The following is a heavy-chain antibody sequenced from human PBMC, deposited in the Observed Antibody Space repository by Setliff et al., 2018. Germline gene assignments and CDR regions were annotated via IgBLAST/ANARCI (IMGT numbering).Heavy chain of an antibody. CDR2: ISYSGGV. Sequence: SETLSLTCSLSGVTIGGNNYYYWAWIRQPPGKGLEWIGTISYSGGVFYNPSLQSRVTISVDTSRNQFSLNLTSVTAADTAMYYCAGVYGGNDLPDIWGQGTMVTVSS. V-gene: IGHV4-39*07. CDR1: GVTIGGNNYYY. J-gene: IGHJ3*02. D-gene: IGHD3-3*01. CDR3: AGVYGGNDLPDI.